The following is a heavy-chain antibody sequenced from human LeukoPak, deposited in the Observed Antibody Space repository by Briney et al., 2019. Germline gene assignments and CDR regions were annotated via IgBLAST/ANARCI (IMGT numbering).Heavy chain of an antibody. J-gene: IGHJ4*02. CDR1: GGSISSGGYY. D-gene: IGHD3-10*01. Sequence: SETLSLTCTVSGGSISSGGYYWSWIRQPPGKGLEWIGYIYHSGSTYYNPSLKSRVTISVDRSKNQFSLKLSSVTAADTAVYYCARVFNGSGSYYNPQGYWGQGTLVTVSS. CDR2: IYHSGST. CDR3: ARVFNGSGSYYNPQGY. V-gene: IGHV4-30-2*01.